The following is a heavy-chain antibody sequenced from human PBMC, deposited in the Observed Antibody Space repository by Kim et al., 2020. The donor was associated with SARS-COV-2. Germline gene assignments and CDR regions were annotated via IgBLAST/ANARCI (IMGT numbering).Heavy chain of an antibody. CDR2: ISRSSDST. J-gene: IGHJ4*02. V-gene: IGHV3-23*01. CDR3: AKWKAGYFDY. CDR1: GFAFSSYA. D-gene: IGHD6-13*01. Sequence: GGSLRLSCAASGFAFSSYAMSWVRQAPGKGLEWVSAISRSSDSTSYADSVKGRFTISRDNSKNTLYLQMNSLRAEDTAVYFCAKWKAGYFDYWGQGTLVTVSS.